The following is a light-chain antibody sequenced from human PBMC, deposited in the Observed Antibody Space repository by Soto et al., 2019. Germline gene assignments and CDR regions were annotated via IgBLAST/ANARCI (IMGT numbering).Light chain of an antibody. CDR2: SNY. Sequence: QSVLTQPPSAAGTPGQRLTISCSGNNTTIGSKTVNWYQQLPGTAPKLLIYSNYQRPSGVPDRFSGSKSGTSASLAISGLQSEDEADYYCSAWDASLNGYVFGTGTKVTVL. V-gene: IGLV1-44*01. CDR3: SAWDASLNGYV. CDR1: NTTIGSKT. J-gene: IGLJ1*01.